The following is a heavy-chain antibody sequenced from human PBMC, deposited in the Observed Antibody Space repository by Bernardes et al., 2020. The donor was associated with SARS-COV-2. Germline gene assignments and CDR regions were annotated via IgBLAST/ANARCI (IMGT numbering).Heavy chain of an antibody. D-gene: IGHD1-7*01. J-gene: IGHJ4*02. Sequence: GGSLRLSCATSGFTFSRYWMHWVRQVPGKGLVWVSRIDRNEITTYYADSVKGRFTISRDNAKNTLYLQMNSLRAEDTAVYYCAKITGTTASGDYWGQGTLVTVSS. CDR2: IDRNEITT. CDR3: AKITGTTASGDY. V-gene: IGHV3-74*01. CDR1: GFTFSRYW.